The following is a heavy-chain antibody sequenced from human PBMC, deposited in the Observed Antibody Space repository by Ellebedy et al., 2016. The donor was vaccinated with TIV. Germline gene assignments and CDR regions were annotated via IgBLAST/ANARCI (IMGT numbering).Heavy chain of an antibody. CDR1: GFTFSSYG. Sequence: GESLKISCAASGFTFSSYGMHWVRQAPGKGLEWVAVIWYDGSNKYYADSVKGRFTISRDNSKNTLYLQMNSLRAEDTAVYYCARDPLRDYYDSSAFDIWGQGTMVTVSS. D-gene: IGHD3-22*01. CDR2: IWYDGSNK. CDR3: ARDPLRDYYDSSAFDI. V-gene: IGHV3-33*01. J-gene: IGHJ3*02.